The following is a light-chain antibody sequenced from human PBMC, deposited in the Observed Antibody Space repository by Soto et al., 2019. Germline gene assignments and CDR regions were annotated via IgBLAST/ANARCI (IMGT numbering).Light chain of an antibody. CDR2: GVS. V-gene: IGKV3-20*01. CDR1: QSISSSY. Sequence: DIVLTQSPGTLSLSPGERATLSCRASQSISSSYLAWYQQKPGQAPRLLIHGVSTRATGIPDRFSGSGSGTAFSLTIIRLEPEDFAVYYCQQYVTSPSLFGQGTKLEIK. J-gene: IGKJ2*01. CDR3: QQYVTSPSL.